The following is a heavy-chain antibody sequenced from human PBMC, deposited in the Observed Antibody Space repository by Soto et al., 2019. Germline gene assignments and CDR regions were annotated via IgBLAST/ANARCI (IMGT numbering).Heavy chain of an antibody. D-gene: IGHD3-22*01. J-gene: IGHJ4*02. CDR3: ARDKPDYYDSSGYSYFDY. CDR1: GYTFTSYY. V-gene: IGHV1-46*01. Sequence: ASVKVSCKASGYTFTSYYMHWVRQAPGQGLEWMGIINPSGGSTSYAQKFQGRVTMTRDTSTSTVYMELSSLRSEDTAVYYCARDKPDYYDSSGYSYFDYWGQGTLVTVSS. CDR2: INPSGGST.